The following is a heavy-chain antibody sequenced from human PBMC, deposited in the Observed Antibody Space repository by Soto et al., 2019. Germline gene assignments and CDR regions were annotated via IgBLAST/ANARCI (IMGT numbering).Heavy chain of an antibody. J-gene: IGHJ4*02. D-gene: IGHD6-13*01. Sequence: SVKVSCKASGGTFSSYTIIWVRQAPGQGLEWMGRIIPILGIANYAQKFQGRVTITADKSTSTAYMELSSLRPEDTAVYYCARVPSSSYHYFDYWGQGTQVTVSS. V-gene: IGHV1-69*02. CDR1: GGTFSSYT. CDR3: ARVPSSSYHYFDY. CDR2: IIPILGIA.